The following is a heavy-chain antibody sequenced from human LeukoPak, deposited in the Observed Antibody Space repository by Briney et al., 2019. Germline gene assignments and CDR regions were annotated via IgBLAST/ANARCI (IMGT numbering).Heavy chain of an antibody. CDR3: ASLYGSGTEGSYFDY. D-gene: IGHD3-10*01. Sequence: GESPKISCKGSGYSFSNYWIGWVRQMPGKGLEWMGVIYPEDSDARYSPSFQGQVTISADKSISTAYLQWSSLKASDTAMYYCASLYGSGTEGSYFDYWGQGTLVTVSS. CDR1: GYSFSNYW. J-gene: IGHJ4*02. V-gene: IGHV5-51*01. CDR2: IYPEDSDA.